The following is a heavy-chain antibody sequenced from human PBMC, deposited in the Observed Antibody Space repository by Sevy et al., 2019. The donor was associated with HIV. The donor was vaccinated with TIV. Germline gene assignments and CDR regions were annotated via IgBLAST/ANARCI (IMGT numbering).Heavy chain of an antibody. CDR2: VTWSGSTA. J-gene: IGHJ4*02. V-gene: IGHV3-20*04. CDR1: GYNFDDFG. Sequence: GGSLRLSCEASGYNFDDFGMNWVRQGPGKGLEWVSGVTWSGSTAGYADSVKGRFTISRDNAKNALYLQLNSLRAEDTAVYYCVRGEGDGYTTGPFDYWGQGTLVTVSS. CDR3: VRGEGDGYTTGPFDY. D-gene: IGHD1-1*01.